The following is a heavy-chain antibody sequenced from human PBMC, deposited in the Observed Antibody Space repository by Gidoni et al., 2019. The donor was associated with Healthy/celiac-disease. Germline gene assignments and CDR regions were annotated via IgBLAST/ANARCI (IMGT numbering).Heavy chain of an antibody. CDR1: GGTFSSYD. Sequence: QVQLVQSGAEVKKPGSSVKVSCKASGGTFSSYDISWVRQAPGQGLEWMGGIIPIFGTANYAQKFQGRVTITADESTSTAYMELSSLRSEDTAVYYCARDWRDTAMVTSNWFDPWGQGTLVTVSS. V-gene: IGHV1-69*01. CDR2: IIPIFGTA. CDR3: ARDWRDTAMVTSNWFDP. D-gene: IGHD5-18*01. J-gene: IGHJ5*02.